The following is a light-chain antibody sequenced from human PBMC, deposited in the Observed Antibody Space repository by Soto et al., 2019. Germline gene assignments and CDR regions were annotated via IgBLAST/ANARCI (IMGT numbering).Light chain of an antibody. CDR1: QSIDKW. CDR2: KAS. Sequence: DIQMTQSPSTLSASVGDRVTVTCRASQSIDKWLAWYQQKPGKAPKLLMYKASLLQSGIPSRFSGSGSGTEFTLTISSLQSDDVASYYCQQYSKYPWTFGQGTKVEF. V-gene: IGKV1-5*03. CDR3: QQYSKYPWT. J-gene: IGKJ1*01.